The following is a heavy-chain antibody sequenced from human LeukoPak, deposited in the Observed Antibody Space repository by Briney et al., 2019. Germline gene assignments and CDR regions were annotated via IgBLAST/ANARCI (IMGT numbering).Heavy chain of an antibody. Sequence: SVKVSCKASGGTFSSYAISWVRQAPGQGLEWMGRIIPIFGIANYAQKFQGRVTITAEKSTSTAYMELSSLRSEDTAVYYCARGMLGVTDNWFDPWGQGTLVTVSS. CDR1: GGTFSSYA. D-gene: IGHD3-10*02. CDR3: ARGMLGVTDNWFDP. J-gene: IGHJ5*02. V-gene: IGHV1-69*04. CDR2: IIPIFGIA.